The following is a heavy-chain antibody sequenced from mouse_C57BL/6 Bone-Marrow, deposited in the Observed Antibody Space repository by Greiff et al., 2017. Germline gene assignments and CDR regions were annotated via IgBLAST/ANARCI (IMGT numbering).Heavy chain of an antibody. CDR2: IDPSDSYT. V-gene: IGHV1-69*01. D-gene: IGHD1-1*01. J-gene: IGHJ1*03. CDR1: GYTFTSYW. CDR3: TSRLLRFNWYFDV. Sequence: QVQLQKPGAELVMPGASVKLSCKASGYTFTSYWMHWVKQRPGQGLEWIGEIDPSDSYTTYNQKFKGKSTLTVDKSSSTAYMELRSLTSEDSAVYYCTSRLLRFNWYFDVWGTGTTVTVSS.